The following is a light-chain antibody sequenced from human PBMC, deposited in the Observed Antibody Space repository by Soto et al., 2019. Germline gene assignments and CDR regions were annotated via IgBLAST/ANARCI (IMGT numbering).Light chain of an antibody. CDR3: SSYAGSSNV. Sequence: QSALTQPPSASGSPGQSVAISCTGTSSDVGGYNYVSWYQQHPGKAPKLMISEVNKRPSGVPDRFSGSKSGNTASLTVSGLQAEDEADYYCSSYAGSSNVFGTGTKLTVL. CDR1: SSDVGGYNY. J-gene: IGLJ1*01. V-gene: IGLV2-8*01. CDR2: EVN.